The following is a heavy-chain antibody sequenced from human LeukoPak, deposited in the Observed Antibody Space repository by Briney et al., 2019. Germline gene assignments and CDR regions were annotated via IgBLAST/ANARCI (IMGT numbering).Heavy chain of an antibody. CDR3: ARDRDWGAFDA. CDR1: GFTFSSHG. J-gene: IGHJ5*02. V-gene: IGHV3-23*01. D-gene: IGHD3/OR15-3a*01. Sequence: PGGSLRLSCAASGFTFSSHGIDWVRQAPGKGLEWVSGISPSGDILYYADSVKGRFTISRDNFKNTLSLERNSLRAEDTALYYCARDRDWGAFDAWGQGTLVTVSS. CDR2: ISPSGDIL.